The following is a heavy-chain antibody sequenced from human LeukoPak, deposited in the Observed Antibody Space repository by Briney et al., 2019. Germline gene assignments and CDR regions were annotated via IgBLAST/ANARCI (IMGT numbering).Heavy chain of an antibody. Sequence: PGGSLRLSCAASGFTFSSYSMNWVRQAPGKGLEWVSSISSSSSYIYYADSVKGRFTISRDNAKNSLYLQMNSLRAEDTAVYYCARDSYDFWSGHDYWGQGTLVTVSS. D-gene: IGHD3-3*01. CDR1: GFTFSSYS. V-gene: IGHV3-21*01. CDR2: ISSSSSYI. J-gene: IGHJ4*02. CDR3: ARDSYDFWSGHDY.